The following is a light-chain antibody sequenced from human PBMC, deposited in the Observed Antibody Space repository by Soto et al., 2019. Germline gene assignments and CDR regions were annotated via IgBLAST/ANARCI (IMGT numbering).Light chain of an antibody. V-gene: IGLV2-14*01. J-gene: IGLJ3*02. Sequence: QSVLTQPASVSGSPGQSITISCTGTSSDVGGYNYVSWYQQHPGEAPKLMIFEVSNRPSGISNRFSGSKSGNTASLTISGLQAEDEADYYCGSYTTSNTWVFGGGTKLTVL. CDR1: SSDVGGYNY. CDR3: GSYTTSNTWV. CDR2: EVS.